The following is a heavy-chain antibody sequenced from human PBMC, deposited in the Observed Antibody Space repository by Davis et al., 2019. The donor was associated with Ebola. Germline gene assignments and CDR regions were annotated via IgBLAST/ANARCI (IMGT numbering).Heavy chain of an antibody. Sequence: AASVKVSCKASGYTFTSYYMHWVRQAPGQGLEWMGIINPSGGSTSYAQKFQGRVTVTTDTSTSTAYMELRSLRSDDTAVYYCARPPCTSCSMDVWGQGTTVTVSS. CDR3: ARPPCTSCSMDV. V-gene: IGHV1-46*01. CDR2: INPSGGST. D-gene: IGHD2-2*01. CDR1: GYTFTSYY. J-gene: IGHJ6*02.